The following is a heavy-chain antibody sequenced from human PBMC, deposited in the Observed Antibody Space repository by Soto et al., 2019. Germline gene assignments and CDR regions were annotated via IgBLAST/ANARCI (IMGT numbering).Heavy chain of an antibody. D-gene: IGHD5-12*01. CDR1: GYSFTSYW. CDR2: IYPGDSDT. Sequence: GESLKISCKGSGYSFTSYWIGWVRQMPGKGLEWMGIIYPGDSDTNYSPSLKSRVFMSVDTSKTQISLKVSSVNAADTAVYYCARGTRSNSGYEPDWYFDLWGRGTLVTVSS. J-gene: IGHJ2*01. CDR3: ARGTRSNSGYEPDWYFDL. V-gene: IGHV5-51*01.